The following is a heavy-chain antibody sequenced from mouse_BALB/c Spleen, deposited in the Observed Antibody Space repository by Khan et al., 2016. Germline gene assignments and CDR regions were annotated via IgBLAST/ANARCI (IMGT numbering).Heavy chain of an antibody. CDR2: IDPENGDT. D-gene: IGHD2-12*01. J-gene: IGHJ2*01. CDR3: NAYTDEGDFDY. CDR1: GFNIKDYY. V-gene: IGHV14-4*02. Sequence: VQLQQSGAELVRSGASVKLSCTASGFNIKDYYIHWVKQRPEQGLEWIGWIDPENGDTEYAPKFQGKATMTADTSSNTAYLQLRSLTSEDTAVYYCNAYTDEGDFDYWGQGTTLTVSS.